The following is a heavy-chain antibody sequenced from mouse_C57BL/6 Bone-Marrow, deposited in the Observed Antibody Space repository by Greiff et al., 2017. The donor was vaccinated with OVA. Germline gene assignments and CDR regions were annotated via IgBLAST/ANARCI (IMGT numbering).Heavy chain of an antibody. CDR1: GYTFTSYG. J-gene: IGHJ2*01. CDR3: ASRAYYSNYYFDY. CDR2: IYPRSGNT. Sequence: QVQLQQSGAELARPGASVKLSCKASGYTFTSYGISWVKQRTGQGLEWIGEIYPRSGNTNYNEKFKSKATLTVDTSSSTAYMQLSSLTSEDSAVYYCASRAYYSNYYFDYWGQGTTLTVSS. D-gene: IGHD2-5*01. V-gene: IGHV1-81*01.